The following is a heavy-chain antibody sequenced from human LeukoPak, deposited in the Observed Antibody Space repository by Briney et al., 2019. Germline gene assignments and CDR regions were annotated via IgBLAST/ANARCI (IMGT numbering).Heavy chain of an antibody. V-gene: IGHV3-7*04. CDR3: ARGRSVDV. Sequence: GGSLRLSCMASGFKFDYYWMTWVRQAPGKGLEWVACIKYDGSEKYYVDSVKGRFTISRDDAKSSVHLQMNSLRVEDTAFYYCARGRSVDVWGQGTTVTVS. J-gene: IGHJ6*02. CDR1: GFKFDYYW. CDR2: IKYDGSEK. D-gene: IGHD2-15*01.